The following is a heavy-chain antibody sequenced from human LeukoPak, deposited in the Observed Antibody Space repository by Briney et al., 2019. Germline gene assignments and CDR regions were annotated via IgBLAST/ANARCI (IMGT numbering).Heavy chain of an antibody. D-gene: IGHD6-6*01. CDR1: GGSFSSSSHY. CDR3: ARQYSSSSVLSTDFDY. Sequence: SETLSLTCTVSGGSFSSSSHYWGWIRQPPGKGLEWIGSIYYSGSTYYNPSLKSRVTISVDTSKNQFSLKLSSVTAADTAVYYCARQYSSSSVLSTDFDYWGQGALVTVSS. V-gene: IGHV4-39*01. J-gene: IGHJ4*02. CDR2: IYYSGST.